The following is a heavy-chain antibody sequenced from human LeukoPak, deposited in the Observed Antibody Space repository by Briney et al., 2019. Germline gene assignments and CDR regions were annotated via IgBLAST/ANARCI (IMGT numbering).Heavy chain of an antibody. D-gene: IGHD3-10*01. V-gene: IGHV4-34*01. CDR2: INHSGST. CDR3: ARGRVTMVRGRWFDP. CDR1: GXSFSGYY. Sequence: PSETLSLTCAVYGXSFSGYYWSWIRQPPGKGLEWIGEINHSGSTNYNPSLKSRVTISVDTSKNQFSLKLSSVTAADTAVYYCARGRVTMVRGRWFDPWGQGTLVTVSS. J-gene: IGHJ5*02.